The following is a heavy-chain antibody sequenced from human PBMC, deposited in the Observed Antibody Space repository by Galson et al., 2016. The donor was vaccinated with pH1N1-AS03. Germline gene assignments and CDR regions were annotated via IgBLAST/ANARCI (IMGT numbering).Heavy chain of an antibody. D-gene: IGHD3-16*01. CDR2: IHPIFGTP. V-gene: IGHV1-69*13. J-gene: IGHJ4*02. CDR1: GGTFSNYA. CDR3: ARDRHYESRGRYFYESEH. Sequence: SVKVSCKASGGTFSNYAISWMRQAPGQGLEWMGGIHPIFGTPSHEQKFRGRLTVTADAATSAAYMELSSLTSEDTAIYYCARDRHYESRGRYFYESEHWGQGTLVIVSS.